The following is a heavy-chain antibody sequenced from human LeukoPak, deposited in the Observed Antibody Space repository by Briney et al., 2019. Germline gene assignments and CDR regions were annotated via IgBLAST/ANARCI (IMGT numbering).Heavy chain of an antibody. CDR2: ISSSTSYI. J-gene: IGHJ3*02. V-gene: IGHV3-21*01. CDR1: GFTFSSYS. Sequence: GGSLRLSCAASGFTFSSYSMNWVRQAPGKGLEWVSYISSSTSYIYYADSVRGRFTISRDNAKNSLYLQMNSLRAEDTAVYYCARNKYTYGNDAFDIWGQGTMVTVSS. D-gene: IGHD5-18*01. CDR3: ARNKYTYGNDAFDI.